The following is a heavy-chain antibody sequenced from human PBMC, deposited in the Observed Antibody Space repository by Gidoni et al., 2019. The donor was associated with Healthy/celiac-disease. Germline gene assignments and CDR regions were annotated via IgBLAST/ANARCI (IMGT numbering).Heavy chain of an antibody. CDR1: GGSISSSSYY. CDR2: IYYSGST. V-gene: IGHV4-39*01. D-gene: IGHD6-6*01. J-gene: IGHJ4*02. Sequence: QLQLQESGPGLVKPSETLSLTCTVSGGSISSSSYYWGWIRQPPGKGLEWIGSIYYSGSTYYNPSLKSRVTISVDTSKNQFSLKLSSVTAADTAVYYCARRYSSSSGVDYWGQGTLVTVSS. CDR3: ARRYSSSSGVDY.